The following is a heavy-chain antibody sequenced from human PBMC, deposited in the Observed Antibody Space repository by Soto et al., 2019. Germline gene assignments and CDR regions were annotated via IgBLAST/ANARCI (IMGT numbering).Heavy chain of an antibody. J-gene: IGHJ6*02. CDR3: ARDGVMGVWFGGLLPPHYYYGMDV. V-gene: IGHV1-18*04. D-gene: IGHD3-10*01. Sequence: ASVKVSCKASGYTFTSYGISWVRQAPGQGLEWMGWISAYNGNTNYAQKLQGRVTMTTDTSTSTAYMELRSLRSDDTAVYYCARDGVMGVWFGGLLPPHYYYGMDVWGQGTTVTVSS. CDR1: GYTFTSYG. CDR2: ISAYNGNT.